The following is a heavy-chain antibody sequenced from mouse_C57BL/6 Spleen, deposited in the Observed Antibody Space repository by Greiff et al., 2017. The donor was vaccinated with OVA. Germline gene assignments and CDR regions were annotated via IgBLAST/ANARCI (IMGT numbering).Heavy chain of an antibody. CDR1: GFNIKNTY. CDR3: ASDYGSSYDYFDY. J-gene: IGHJ2*01. CDR2: IDPANGNT. Sequence: VQLQQSVAELVRPGASVKLSCTASGFNIKNTYMHWVKQRPEQGLEWIGRIDPANGNTKYAPKFQGKATITADTSSNTAYLQLSSLTAEDTAIYYCASDYGSSYDYFDYWGQGTTLTVSS. V-gene: IGHV14-3*01. D-gene: IGHD1-1*01.